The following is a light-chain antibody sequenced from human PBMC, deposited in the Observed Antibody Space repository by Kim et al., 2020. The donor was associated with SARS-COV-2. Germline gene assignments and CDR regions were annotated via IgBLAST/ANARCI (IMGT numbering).Light chain of an antibody. CDR3: QQCRYSFT. CDR2: GAS. Sequence: ELVLAQSPGTLCLSQGERATLSCRASQIISTSYLAWYQQKPGQTPRLLIYGASIRATGTPDRVSGSGSGTDFTLTISRLEPEDFAVYYCQQCRYSFTFGGGTKVDIK. J-gene: IGKJ4*01. CDR1: QIISTSY. V-gene: IGKV3-20*01.